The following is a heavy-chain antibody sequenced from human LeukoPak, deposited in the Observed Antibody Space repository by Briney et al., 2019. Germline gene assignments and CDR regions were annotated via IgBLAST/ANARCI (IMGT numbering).Heavy chain of an antibody. J-gene: IGHJ4*02. CDR3: ARDRWELPYYFDY. CDR1: GYIFTDYY. Sequence: ASVKISCKPSGYIFTDYYIHWVRQAPGQGLEWMGILNSSGGSTTYAQKFQGRITMTRDASTSTVYMELRSLRSEDTAVYYCARDRWELPYYFDYWGQGTLVTVSP. V-gene: IGHV1-46*01. CDR2: LNSSGGST. D-gene: IGHD1-26*01.